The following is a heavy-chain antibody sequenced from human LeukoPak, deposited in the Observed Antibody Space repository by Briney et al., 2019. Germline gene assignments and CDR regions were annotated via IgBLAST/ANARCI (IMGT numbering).Heavy chain of an antibody. V-gene: IGHV1-2*02. Sequence: ASVKVSCKASGYTFTGYYMHWVRQAPGQGLEWMGWINPNSGGTNYAQKFQGRVTMTRDTSITTAYMEVSRLGSDDTAMYYCARAGDILILGYYFYYMDVWGTGTTVTVSS. CDR3: ARAGDILILGYYFYYMDV. J-gene: IGHJ6*03. D-gene: IGHD3-9*01. CDR2: INPNSGGT. CDR1: GYTFTGYY.